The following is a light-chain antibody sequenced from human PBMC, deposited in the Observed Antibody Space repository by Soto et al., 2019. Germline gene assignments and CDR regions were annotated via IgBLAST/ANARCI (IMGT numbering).Light chain of an antibody. J-gene: IGKJ5*01. CDR1: QRLLHITGETF. V-gene: IGKV2D-29*02. CDR3: MQSTQLPPT. CDR2: EVS. Sequence: VMTQTKLSLSVAPGQPASISCKSTQRLLHITGETFLFWYLQKPGQSPQLLIYEVSTRVSGVPDRFSGSGSGTDFTLEISRVGTDDVGIYYCMQSTQLPPTFGQGRLLEVK.